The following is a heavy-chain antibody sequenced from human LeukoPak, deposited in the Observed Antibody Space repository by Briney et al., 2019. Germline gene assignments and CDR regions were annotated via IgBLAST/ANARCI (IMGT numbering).Heavy chain of an antibody. CDR2: IKRDGSQK. V-gene: IGHV3-7*01. CDR3: ARLGLEVGGPDWFDP. J-gene: IGHJ5*02. Sequence: GGSLRLSCAAPGFSFSSNWMGWVRQAPGKGLEWVAHIKRDGSQKYYLDSVKGRFTISRDNAKNSLYLQMNSLRVEDTAVYYCARLGLEVGGPDWFDPWGQGTLVTVSS. CDR1: GFSFSSNW. D-gene: IGHD1-1*01.